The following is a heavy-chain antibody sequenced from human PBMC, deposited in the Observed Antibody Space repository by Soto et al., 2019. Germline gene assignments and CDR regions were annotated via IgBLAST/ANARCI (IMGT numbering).Heavy chain of an antibody. J-gene: IGHJ4*02. CDR2: ISPMFGAA. V-gene: IGHV1-69*19. Sequence: QVQLVQSGAEMKKPGSSVKVSCQSSGGTFNTYAMNWVRQAPGQGPERMGDISPMFGAANYAPKSQGRVTITADESTGTSYMQLSSLTSEDTALYFCAREVQVHTPAFVYWGQGTLVTVSS. D-gene: IGHD3-10*01. CDR1: GGTFNTYA. CDR3: AREVQVHTPAFVY.